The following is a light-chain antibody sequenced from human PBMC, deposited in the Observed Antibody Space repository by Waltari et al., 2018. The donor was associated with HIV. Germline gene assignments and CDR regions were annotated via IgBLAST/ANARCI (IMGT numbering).Light chain of an antibody. Sequence: QSALTQPASVSGPPGQSITISCTGTSSDVGGYNYVSWYQQHPGKAPKLMLYDVSNRPSGVSNRFSGSKSGNTASLTISGLQAEDEADYYCSSYTSSSTSHVFGTGTKVTVL. CDR2: DVS. CDR1: SSDVGGYNY. CDR3: SSYTSSSTSHV. J-gene: IGLJ1*01. V-gene: IGLV2-14*01.